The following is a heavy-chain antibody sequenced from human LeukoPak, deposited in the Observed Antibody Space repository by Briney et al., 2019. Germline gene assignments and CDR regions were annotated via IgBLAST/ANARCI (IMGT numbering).Heavy chain of an antibody. D-gene: IGHD3-22*01. CDR2: ISGSGGST. V-gene: IGHV3-23*01. CDR3: AKATYHYDRSGYQYYFDY. Sequence: GGSLRLSCAASGFTFSSYAMSWVRQAPGKGLEWVSGISGSGGSTDYADSVKGRFTISRDNSKNTLYLQMNSLRAEDTAVYYCAKATYHYDRSGYQYYFDYWGQGTQVTVSS. CDR1: GFTFSSYA. J-gene: IGHJ4*02.